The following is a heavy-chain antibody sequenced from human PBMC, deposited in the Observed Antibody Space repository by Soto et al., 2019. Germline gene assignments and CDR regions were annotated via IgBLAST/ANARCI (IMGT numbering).Heavy chain of an antibody. CDR3: ATVGVAVAGGDFYYYYYYGMDV. J-gene: IGHJ6*02. CDR1: GFTFSSYG. V-gene: IGHV3-30*03. CDR2: ISYDGSNK. D-gene: IGHD6-19*01. Sequence: GGSLRLSCAASGFTFSSYGMHWVRQAPGKGLEWVAVISYDGSNKYYADSVKGRFTISRDNSKNTLYLQMNSLRAEDTAVYYCATVGVAVAGGDFYYYYYYGMDVWGQGTTVTVSS.